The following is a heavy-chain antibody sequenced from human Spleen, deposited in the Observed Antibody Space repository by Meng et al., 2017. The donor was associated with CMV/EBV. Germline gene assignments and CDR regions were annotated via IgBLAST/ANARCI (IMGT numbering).Heavy chain of an antibody. V-gene: IGHV3-7*01. CDR1: GFTFSSYW. Sequence: GESLKISCAASGFTFSSYWMSWVRQAPGKGLEWVANIKQDGSEKYYVDSVKGRFTISRDNAKNSLYLQMNSLRAEDTAVYYCAKDSSGYYSHGTAFDIWGQGTMVTVSS. J-gene: IGHJ3*02. CDR3: AKDSSGYYSHGTAFDI. CDR2: IKQDGSEK. D-gene: IGHD3-22*01.